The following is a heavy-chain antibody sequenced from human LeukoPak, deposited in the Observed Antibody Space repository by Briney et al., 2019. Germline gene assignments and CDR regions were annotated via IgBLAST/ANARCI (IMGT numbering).Heavy chain of an antibody. V-gene: IGHV1-2*02. CDR2: INPNSGGT. J-gene: IGHJ4*02. Sequence: ASVKVSCKASGCTFTGYYMHWVRQAPGQGLEWMGWINPNSGGTNYAQKFQGRVTMTRDTSISTAYMELSRLRSDDTAVYYCASPDSSGYYYDYWGQGTLVTVSS. CDR3: ASPDSSGYYYDY. D-gene: IGHD3-22*01. CDR1: GCTFTGYY.